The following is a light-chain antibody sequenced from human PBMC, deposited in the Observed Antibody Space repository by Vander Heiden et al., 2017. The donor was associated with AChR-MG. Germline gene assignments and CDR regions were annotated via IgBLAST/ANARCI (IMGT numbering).Light chain of an antibody. J-gene: IGKJ2*01. Sequence: DIVMTQSPDSLAVSLGERAPITCKSSQSVLFGPTNKNYLAWYQQKPGQPPKLLIYWASTRESGVPDRFSGSGSGTDFSLTISSLQAEDVAVYYCQQYYSTPPSYTFGQGTKLEIK. CDR3: QQYYSTPPSYT. CDR1: QSVLFGPTNKNY. CDR2: WAS. V-gene: IGKV4-1*01.